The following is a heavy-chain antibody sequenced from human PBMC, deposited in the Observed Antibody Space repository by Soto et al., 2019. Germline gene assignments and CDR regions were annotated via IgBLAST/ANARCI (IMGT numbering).Heavy chain of an antibody. Sequence: ASVKVSCKASGYTFTCYAMHWVRQAPGQRLEWMGWINAGNGNTKYSQKFQGRVTITRDTSASTAYMELSSLRSEDTAVYYCARDKTYGDPFGYWGQGTLVTVSS. CDR2: INAGNGNT. CDR1: GYTFTCYA. J-gene: IGHJ4*02. CDR3: ARDKTYGDPFGY. D-gene: IGHD4-17*01. V-gene: IGHV1-3*01.